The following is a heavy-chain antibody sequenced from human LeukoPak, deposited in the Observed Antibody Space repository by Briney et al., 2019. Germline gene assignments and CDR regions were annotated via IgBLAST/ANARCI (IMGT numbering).Heavy chain of an antibody. J-gene: IGHJ5*02. D-gene: IGHD6-13*01. CDR2: INHSGST. Sequence: SETLSLTCAVYGGSFSGYYWSWIRQPPGKGLEWIGEINHSGSTNYNPSLKSRVTISVDTSKNQFSLKLSSVTAADTAVYDCARDVAAAGRHKLPRRNWFDPWGQGTLVTVSS. CDR1: GGSFSGYY. CDR3: ARDVAAAGRHKLPRRNWFDP. V-gene: IGHV4-34*01.